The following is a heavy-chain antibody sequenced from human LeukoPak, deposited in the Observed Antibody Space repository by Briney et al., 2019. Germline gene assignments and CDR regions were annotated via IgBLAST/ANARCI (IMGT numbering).Heavy chain of an antibody. J-gene: IGHJ4*02. CDR1: GYTFTGYY. Sequence: ASVKVSCKASGYTFTGYYMHWVRQAPGQGLEWMGWINPNSGGTNYAQKFQGRVTMTRDTSISTAYMELSRLRSDDTAVYYCARERITMSIAAPQDYWGQGTLVTVSS. CDR2: INPNSGGT. CDR3: ARERITMSIAAPQDY. V-gene: IGHV1-2*02. D-gene: IGHD6-6*01.